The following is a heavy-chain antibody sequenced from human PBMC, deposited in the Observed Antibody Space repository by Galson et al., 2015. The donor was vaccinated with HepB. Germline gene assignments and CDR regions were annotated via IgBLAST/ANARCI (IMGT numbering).Heavy chain of an antibody. D-gene: IGHD5-12*01. J-gene: IGHJ3*02. CDR1: RFMFSGYS. Sequence: SLRLSCAVSRFMFSGYSMNWVRQAPGKGLEWVSYISSIGTTIHYADSVKGRFTISRDNAKNSLYLQMNSLRAEDTAVYYCARGIGASHIEDNDAFDIWGQGTMVTVSS. CDR3: ARGIGASHIEDNDAFDI. CDR2: ISSIGTTI. V-gene: IGHV3-48*01.